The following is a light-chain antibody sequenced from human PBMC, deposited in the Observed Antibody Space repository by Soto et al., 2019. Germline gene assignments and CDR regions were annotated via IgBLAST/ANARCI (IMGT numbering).Light chain of an antibody. CDR1: QSVGIS. Sequence: DIVLTQSPGTLSLSPGERATLSCRASQSVGISLSWYQHKSGQPPRLLIYSAFNRATGIPERFSGSGAGTDCTRTISRLEPEDFAVEACHQCGRFPRTFGQGTQVVIK. J-gene: IGKJ1*01. V-gene: IGKV3-20*01. CDR2: SAF. CDR3: HQCGRFPRT.